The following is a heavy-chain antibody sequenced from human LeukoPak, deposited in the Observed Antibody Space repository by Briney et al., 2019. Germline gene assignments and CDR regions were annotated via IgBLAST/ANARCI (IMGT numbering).Heavy chain of an antibody. CDR3: VNHLRYFGWEAPPDRMDG. D-gene: IGHD3-9*01. CDR2: FDPEDGET. J-gene: IGHJ6*02. CDR1: GYTLTELS. V-gene: IGHV1-24*01. Sequence: GASVKVSCKVSGYTLTELSMHWVRQAPGKGLEWMGGFDPEDGETIYAQKFQGRVTMTEDTSTDTAYMELSSLRSEDTAVYYCVNHLRYFGWEAPPDRMDGWGQGNTVTVSS.